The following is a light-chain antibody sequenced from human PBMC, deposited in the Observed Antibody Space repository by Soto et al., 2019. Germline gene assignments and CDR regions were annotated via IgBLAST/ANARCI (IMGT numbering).Light chain of an antibody. J-gene: IGKJ3*01. V-gene: IGKV1-12*01. CDR1: QGVGGG. Sequence: IQMTQSPSSVFASVGDRVTMTCRASQGVGGGLAWYQQKPGKVPKLLIYATSSLHSGVPSRFSGSGSGTDFTLSISSLQPEDFATYYCQQTHRLPLSFGPGTKVDIK. CDR2: ATS. CDR3: QQTHRLPLS.